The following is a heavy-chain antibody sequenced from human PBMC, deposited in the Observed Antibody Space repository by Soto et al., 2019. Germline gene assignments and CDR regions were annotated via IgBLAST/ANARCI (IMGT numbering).Heavy chain of an antibody. V-gene: IGHV3-23*01. Sequence: EVQLLESGGGLVQPGGSLRLSCAASGFTFSSYAMSWVRQAPGKGLEWVSAISGSGGSTYYADSVKGRFTISRDNSKNTLYLQMNSLRDEDTAVYYCAKLQQDCSGGSCYSRLGYWGQGTLVTVSS. CDR2: ISGSGGST. CDR1: GFTFSSYA. D-gene: IGHD2-15*01. CDR3: AKLQQDCSGGSCYSRLGY. J-gene: IGHJ4*02.